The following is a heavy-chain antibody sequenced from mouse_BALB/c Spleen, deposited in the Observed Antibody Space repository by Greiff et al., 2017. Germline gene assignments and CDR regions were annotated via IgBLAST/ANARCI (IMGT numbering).Heavy chain of an antibody. V-gene: IGHV5-12-2*01. CDR2: ISNGGGST. J-gene: IGHJ3*01. Sequence: EVQVVESGGGLVQPGGSLKLSCAASGFTFSSYTMSWVRQTPEKRLEWVAYISNGGGSTYYPDTVKGRFTISRDNAKNTLYLQMSSLKSEDTAMYYCARQGGDAAWFAYWGQGTLVTVSA. CDR3: ARQGGDAAWFAY. CDR1: GFTFSSYT.